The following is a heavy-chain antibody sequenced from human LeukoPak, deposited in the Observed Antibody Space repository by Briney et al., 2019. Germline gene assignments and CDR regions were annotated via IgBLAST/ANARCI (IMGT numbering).Heavy chain of an antibody. CDR1: GFTFSSYG. J-gene: IGHJ6*04. CDR3: AKDIDCSGGSCYTWGYYGMDV. V-gene: IGHV3-30*18. CDR2: ISYDGSNK. D-gene: IGHD2-15*01. Sequence: GGSLRLSCAASGFTFSSYGMHWVRQAPGKGLEWVAVISYDGSNKYYADSVKGQFTISRDNSKNTLYLQMNSLRAEGTAVYYCAKDIDCSGGSCYTWGYYGMDVWGKGTTVTVSS.